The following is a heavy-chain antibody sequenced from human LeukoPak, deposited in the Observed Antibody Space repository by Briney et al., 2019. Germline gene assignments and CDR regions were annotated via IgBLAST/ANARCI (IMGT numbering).Heavy chain of an antibody. J-gene: IGHJ4*02. CDR2: MNPNSGNT. D-gene: IGHD6-6*01. CDR3: ARAIAARQWYYFDY. CDR1: GYTFTSYD. Sequence: ASVKVSCKASGYTFTSYDINWVRQATGQGLEWMGWMNPNSGNTGYAQKFQGRVTMTRNTSISTAYMELSSLRSEDTAVYYCARAIAARQWYYFDYWGQGTLVTVSS. V-gene: IGHV1-8*01.